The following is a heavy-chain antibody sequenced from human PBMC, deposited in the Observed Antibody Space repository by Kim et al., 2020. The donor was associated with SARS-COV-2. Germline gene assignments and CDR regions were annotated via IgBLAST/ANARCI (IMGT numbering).Heavy chain of an antibody. CDR1: GFTFSSSV. J-gene: IGHJ4*02. CDR3: ATNERPYFFDY. Sequence: GGSLRLSCAASGFTFSSSVMSWVRQTPGGGLEWVSTIRGSGDQTFYADSVKGRFTISRDNSKNTLCLQLNGLRVEDTAVYYRATNERPYFFDYWGQGALVTVSS. V-gene: IGHV3-23*01. CDR2: IRGSGDQT.